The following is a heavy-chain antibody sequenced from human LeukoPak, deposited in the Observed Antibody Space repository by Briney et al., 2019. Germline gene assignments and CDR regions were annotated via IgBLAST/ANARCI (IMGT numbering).Heavy chain of an antibody. CDR2: INPNSGGT. CDR1: GYTFTGYY. Sequence: ASVKVSCKASGYTFTGYYMHWVRQAPGQGLEWMGWINPNSGGTNYAQKFQGRVTMTRDTSISTAYMELSRLRSDDTAVYYCARGRLGVVRGVISAFDIWGQGTMVTVSS. V-gene: IGHV1-2*02. J-gene: IGHJ3*02. D-gene: IGHD3-10*01. CDR3: ARGRLGVVRGVISAFDI.